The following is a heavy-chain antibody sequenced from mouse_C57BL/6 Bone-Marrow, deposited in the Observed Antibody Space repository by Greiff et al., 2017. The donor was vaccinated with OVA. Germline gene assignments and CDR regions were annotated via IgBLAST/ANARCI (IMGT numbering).Heavy chain of an antibody. D-gene: IGHD4-1*01. CDR2: INYDGSST. V-gene: IGHV5-16*01. J-gene: IGHJ2*01. CDR1: GFTFSDYY. Sequence: DVMLVESEGGLVQPGSSMKLSCTASGFTFSDYYMAWVRQVPEKGLEWVANINYDGSSTYYLDSLKSRFIISRDNAKNMLYLQMSSLKSEDTATYYCARAGEKLGQGDFDYWGQGTTLTVSS. CDR3: ARAGEKLGQGDFDY.